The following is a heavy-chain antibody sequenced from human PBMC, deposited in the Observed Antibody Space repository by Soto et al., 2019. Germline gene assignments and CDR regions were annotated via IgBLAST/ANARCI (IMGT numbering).Heavy chain of an antibody. CDR2: ISGSGTSA. Sequence: GGYLRLSCAASGFTFSIYAMAWVRQDPGKGLKWVSTISGSGTSAYYADSVQGRFTFSRDNSKNTLYLQMNSLRAEDTAVYYCAKMSDGWYGAFHIWGQGTMVTVSS. CDR3: AKMSDGWYGAFHI. D-gene: IGHD6-19*01. CDR1: GFTFSIYA. J-gene: IGHJ3*02. V-gene: IGHV3-23*01.